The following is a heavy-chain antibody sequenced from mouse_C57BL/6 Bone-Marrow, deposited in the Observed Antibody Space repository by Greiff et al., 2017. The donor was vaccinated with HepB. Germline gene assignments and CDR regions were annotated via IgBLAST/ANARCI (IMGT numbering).Heavy chain of an antibody. CDR2: IHPNSGST. CDR3: ARDTTVVRDAMDY. V-gene: IGHV1-64*01. Sequence: QVQLQQPGAELVKPGASVKLSCKASGYTFTSYWMHWVKQRPVQGLEWIGMIHPNSGSTNYNEKFKSKATLTVDKSSSTAYMQLSSLTSEDSAVYYCARDTTVVRDAMDYWGQGTSVTVSS. CDR1: GYTFTSYW. D-gene: IGHD1-1*01. J-gene: IGHJ4*01.